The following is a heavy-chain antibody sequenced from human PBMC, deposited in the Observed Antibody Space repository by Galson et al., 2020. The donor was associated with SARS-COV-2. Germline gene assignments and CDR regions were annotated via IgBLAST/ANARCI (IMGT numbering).Heavy chain of an antibody. CDR3: ATSSATPGAFDI. CDR2: IKSKVRGGAA. CDR1: GFTFANAW. Sequence: GGSLRLSCAASGFTFANAWMNWVRQAPGKGLECVARIKSKVRGGAADYAAPAQGRFTISRDDSKSALYLQMDSLKIEDTAVYYCATSSATPGAFDIWGRGTMVTVSS. V-gene: IGHV3-15*01. J-gene: IGHJ3*02. D-gene: IGHD7-27*01.